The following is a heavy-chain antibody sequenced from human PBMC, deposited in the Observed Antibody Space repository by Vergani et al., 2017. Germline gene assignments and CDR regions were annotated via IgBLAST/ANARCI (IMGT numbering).Heavy chain of an antibody. CDR2: ISYDGSNK. J-gene: IGHJ6*03. D-gene: IGHD2-2*01. Sequence: VQLVESGGGLVQPGGSLRLSCAASGFTFSSYAMHWVRQAPGKGLEWVAVISYDGSNKYYADSVKGRFTISRDNSKNTLYLQMNSLRAEDTAVYYCARDGVVCSSTSCPWGYYYYMDVWGKGTTVTVSS. V-gene: IGHV3-30-3*01. CDR3: ARDGVVCSSTSCPWGYYYYMDV. CDR1: GFTFSSYA.